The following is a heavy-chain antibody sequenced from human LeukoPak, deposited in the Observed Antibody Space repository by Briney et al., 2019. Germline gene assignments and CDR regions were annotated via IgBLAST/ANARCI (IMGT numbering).Heavy chain of an antibody. CDR2: ISGSGGST. D-gene: IGHD2-8*01. CDR3: AREKMVYAMSFYY. Sequence: GGSLRLSCAASTFTFSCYDMSWVRQAPGKGLEWVSAISGSGGSTYYADSVKGRLTISRDNAKNTLYLQMNSLRAEDTAVYYCAREKMVYAMSFYYWGQGTLVTVSS. J-gene: IGHJ4*02. CDR1: TFTFSCYD. V-gene: IGHV3-23*01.